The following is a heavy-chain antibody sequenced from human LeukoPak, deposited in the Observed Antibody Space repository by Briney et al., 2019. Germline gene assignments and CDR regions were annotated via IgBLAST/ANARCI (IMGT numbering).Heavy chain of an antibody. Sequence: GGSLRLSCAASGFTFSSYAMSWVRQAPGKGLEWVSAISGSGGSTYYADSVKGRFTISRDNSKNTLYLQMNSLRAEDTAVYYCAKVGLYGSGSYYYFDYWGQGTLVTVPS. CDR1: GFTFSSYA. CDR3: AKVGLYGSGSYYYFDY. J-gene: IGHJ4*02. V-gene: IGHV3-23*01. D-gene: IGHD3-10*01. CDR2: ISGSGGST.